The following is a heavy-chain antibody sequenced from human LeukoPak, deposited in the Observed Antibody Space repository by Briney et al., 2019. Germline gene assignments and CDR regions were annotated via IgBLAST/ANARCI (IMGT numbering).Heavy chain of an antibody. CDR3: ARHGSSGWDYFDY. CDR2: IYYSGST. Sequence: SETLSLTCTVSGGSISSYYWSWIRQPPGKGLEWIGYIYYSGSTNYNPSLKSRATISVDTSKNQFSLKLSSVTAADTAVYYCARHGSSGWDYFDYWGQGTLVTVSS. J-gene: IGHJ4*02. D-gene: IGHD6-19*01. CDR1: GGSISSYY. V-gene: IGHV4-59*08.